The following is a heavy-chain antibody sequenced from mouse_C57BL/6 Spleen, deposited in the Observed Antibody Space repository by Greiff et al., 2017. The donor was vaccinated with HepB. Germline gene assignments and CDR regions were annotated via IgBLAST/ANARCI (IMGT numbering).Heavy chain of an antibody. V-gene: IGHV5-6*01. CDR2: ISSGGSYT. CDR1: GFTFSSYG. J-gene: IGHJ3*01. CDR3: ARELGGFAY. Sequence: EVMLVESGGDLVKPGGSLKLSCEASGFTFSSYGMSWVRQTPDKRLEWVATISSGGSYTYYPDSVKGRFTISRDNAKNTLYLQMSSLKSEDTAMYYCARELGGFAYWGQGTLVTVSA. D-gene: IGHD4-1*01.